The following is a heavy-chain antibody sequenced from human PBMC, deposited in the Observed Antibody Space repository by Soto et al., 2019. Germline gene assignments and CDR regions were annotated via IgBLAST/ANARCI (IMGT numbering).Heavy chain of an antibody. Sequence: SETLSLTCTVSGGCISSGAYYWNWIRQHPGKGLECIGHTSYSGSTYYNPSLKSRVLISLDPSENQFSLRLPSVTAADTAVYYCARGLGTKGANFNNWDHGSLITVSS. V-gene: IGHV4-31*03. D-gene: IGHD1-26*01. CDR1: GGCISSGAYY. J-gene: IGHJ4*01. CDR3: ARGLGTKGANFNN. CDR2: TSYSGST.